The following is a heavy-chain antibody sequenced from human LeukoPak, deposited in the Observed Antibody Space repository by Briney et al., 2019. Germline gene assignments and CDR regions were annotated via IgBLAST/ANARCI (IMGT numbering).Heavy chain of an antibody. J-gene: IGHJ4*02. CDR3: ATYLRNTVAGYYYFEY. D-gene: IGHD4-11*01. CDR1: GFTFSSYW. Sequence: GGSLRLSCAASGFTFSSYWMHWVRQAPGKGLEWVSSISSSSSYIYYADSVKGRFTISRDNAKNSVSLLMNSLRAEDTAVYYCATYLRNTVAGYYYFEYWGQGTLVTVSS. V-gene: IGHV3-21*01. CDR2: ISSSSSYI.